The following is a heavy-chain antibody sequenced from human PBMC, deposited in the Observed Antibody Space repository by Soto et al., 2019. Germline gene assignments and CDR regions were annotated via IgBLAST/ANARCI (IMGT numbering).Heavy chain of an antibody. J-gene: IGHJ4*02. V-gene: IGHV4-59*01. CDR3: ARWAATQYYFDY. CDR2: IYYSGST. D-gene: IGHD2-15*01. CDR1: GGSISSYY. Sequence: PSETLSLTCTVSGGSISSYYWSWIRQPPGKGLEWIGYIYYSGSTNYNPSLKSRVTISVDTSKNQFSLKLSSVTAADTAVYYCARWAATQYYFDYWGQGTLVTVSS.